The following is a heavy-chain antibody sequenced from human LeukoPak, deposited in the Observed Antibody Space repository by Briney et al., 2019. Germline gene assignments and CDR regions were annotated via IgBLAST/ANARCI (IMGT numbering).Heavy chain of an antibody. CDR2: IYHSGST. Sequence: SQTLSLTCTVSGGSISSGGYYWSWIRQPPGKGLEWIGYIYHSGSTYYNPSLESRVTISVDRSKNQFSLKLSSVTAADTAVYYCARMAVAGKGQGAFDIWGQGTMVTVSS. CDR3: ARMAVAGKGQGAFDI. D-gene: IGHD6-19*01. V-gene: IGHV4-30-2*01. J-gene: IGHJ3*02. CDR1: GGSISSGGYY.